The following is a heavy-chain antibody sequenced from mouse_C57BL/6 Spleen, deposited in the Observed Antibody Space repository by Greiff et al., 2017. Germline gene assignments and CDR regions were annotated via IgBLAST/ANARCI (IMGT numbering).Heavy chain of an antibody. Sequence: EVQLQQSGAELVKPGASVKLSCTASGFNIKDYYMHWVKQRTEQGLEWIGRIDPEDGDTKYAPRFLGKDTITADASSNTAYLQLSSLTSEDTAVYYCARGSSYYAMGYWGQGTSVTVSS. CDR1: GFNIKDYY. CDR3: ARGSSYYAMGY. CDR2: IDPEDGDT. V-gene: IGHV14-2*01. J-gene: IGHJ4*01.